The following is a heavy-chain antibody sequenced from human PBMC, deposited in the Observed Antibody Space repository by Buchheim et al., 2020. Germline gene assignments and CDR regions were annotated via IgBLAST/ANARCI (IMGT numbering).Heavy chain of an antibody. CDR2: IKEDGTKK. Sequence: EVQLVESGGALVQPGGSLRLSCAASGFAFSSYWMTWVRQAPGKGLEWVANIKEDGTKKKYVDSVKGRFTISRDNAENSLYRQMNSLRVEDTAVYYCAQGELMGEDFWGQGTL. CDR1: GFAFSSYW. D-gene: IGHD1-26*01. J-gene: IGHJ1*01. CDR3: AQGELMGEDF. V-gene: IGHV3-7*01.